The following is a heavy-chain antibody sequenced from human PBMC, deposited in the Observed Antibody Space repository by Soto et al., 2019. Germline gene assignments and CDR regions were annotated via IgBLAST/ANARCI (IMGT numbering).Heavy chain of an antibody. CDR3: AKDRRTTVTPYFDY. CDR2: ISGSGGST. J-gene: IGHJ4*02. Sequence: EVQLLESGGGLVQPGGSLRLSCAASGFTFSSYAMSWVRQAPGKGREWVSAISGSGGSTYYGDSVKGRFTISRDNSQNTLYLQMNSLRAEDTAVYYCAKDRRTTVTPYFDYWGQGNLVTFSS. CDR1: GFTFSSYA. V-gene: IGHV3-23*01. D-gene: IGHD4-17*01.